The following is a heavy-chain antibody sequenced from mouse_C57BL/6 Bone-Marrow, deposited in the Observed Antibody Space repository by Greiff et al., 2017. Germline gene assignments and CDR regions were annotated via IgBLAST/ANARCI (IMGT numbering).Heavy chain of an antibody. CDR2: ISDDGSN. CDR3: ASSSCGWFAY. Sequence: VQLKESGPGLVKPSQSLSLTCSVTGYSITSGYYWNWIRQFPGNKLEWMGYISDDGSNNYNPSLQNRISITRDTSKNQFYLKLNSVTTEDTATYYCASSSCGWFAYWGQGTLVTVSA. J-gene: IGHJ3*01. CDR1: GYSITSGYY. V-gene: IGHV3-6*01. D-gene: IGHD1-1*01.